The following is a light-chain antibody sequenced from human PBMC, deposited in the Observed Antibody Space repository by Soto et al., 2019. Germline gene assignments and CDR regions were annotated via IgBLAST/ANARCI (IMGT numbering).Light chain of an antibody. J-gene: IGKJ2*01. CDR3: QQYNNWPHMYT. Sequence: EIVMTQSPATLSVSPGERATLSCRASQRISSNLAWYQQKPGPAHRLLIYAASTRATGIPARFSGSGSGTEFTLTISSLQAEDFAVYYCQQYNNWPHMYTFGQGTKLEIK. CDR2: AAS. CDR1: QRISSN. V-gene: IGKV3-15*01.